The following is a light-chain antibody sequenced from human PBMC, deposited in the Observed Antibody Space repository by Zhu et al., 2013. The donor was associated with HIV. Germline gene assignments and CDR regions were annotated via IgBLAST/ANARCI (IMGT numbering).Light chain of an antibody. J-gene: IGKJ4*01. CDR3: QQYDTSPLT. CDR2: GAS. Sequence: DIVMTQFPGTLSVSPGETATLSCRASQSVGSNLAWYQQKPGQAPRLLISGASNRATGIPDRFSGSGSGTDFTLSISRLEPEDFAVYYCQQYDTSPLTFGGGTTVEIK. V-gene: IGKV3-20*01. CDR1: QSVGSN.